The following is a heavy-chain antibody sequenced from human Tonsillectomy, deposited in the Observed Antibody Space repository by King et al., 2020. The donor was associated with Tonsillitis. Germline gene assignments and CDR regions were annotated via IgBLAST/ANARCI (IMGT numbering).Heavy chain of an antibody. V-gene: IGHV3-74*01. Sequence: VQLVESGGGLVQPGGSLRLSCAASGFTFSSYWMHWVRQAPGKGLVWVSRINSDGSSTRYADSVKGRFTISRDNAKNTLYLQMNSLRAEDTAVYYCAREGYYYYYMDVWGKGTTVTVSS. CDR3: AREGYYYYYMDV. CDR1: GFTFSSYW. J-gene: IGHJ6*03. CDR2: INSDGSST.